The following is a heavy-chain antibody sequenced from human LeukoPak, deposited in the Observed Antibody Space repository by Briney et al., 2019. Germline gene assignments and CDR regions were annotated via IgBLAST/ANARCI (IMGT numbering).Heavy chain of an antibody. CDR3: ARGGYDFLAYDY. J-gene: IGHJ4*02. CDR2: IYYSGST. Sequence: SETLSLTCSVSGGSINSYYWSWIRQPPAKGLEGIGSIYYSGSTYYNPSLKSRVTISVDTSKNQFSLKLSSVTAADTAVYYCARGGYDFLAYDYWGQGTLVTVSS. CDR1: GGSINSYY. V-gene: IGHV4-59*12. D-gene: IGHD5-12*01.